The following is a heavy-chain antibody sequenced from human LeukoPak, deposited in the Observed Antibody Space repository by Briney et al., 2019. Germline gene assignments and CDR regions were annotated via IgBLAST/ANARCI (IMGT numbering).Heavy chain of an antibody. J-gene: IGHJ4*02. CDR1: GDSVSSNSAA. CDR2: TYYRSKWNN. V-gene: IGHV6-1*01. CDR3: ARAGDLDFDY. Sequence: SQTLSLTCAISGDSVSSNSAAWNWIRQSPSRGLEWLGRTYYRSKWNNDYAVSVKSRIIINPDTSKNHFSLQQNSVTPEDTAVYYCARAGDLDFDYWGQGTLVTVSS.